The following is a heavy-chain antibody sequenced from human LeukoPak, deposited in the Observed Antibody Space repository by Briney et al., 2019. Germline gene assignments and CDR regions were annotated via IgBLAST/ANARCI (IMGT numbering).Heavy chain of an antibody. J-gene: IGHJ4*02. CDR3: ARGTCSGGSCYYAWYYFDY. Sequence: PSQTLSLTCTVSGGSISSGGYYWSWIRQPPGKGLEWIGYIYHSGSTYYNPSLKSRVTISVDRSKNQFSLKLSSVTAADTAVYYCARGTCSGGSCYYAWYYFDYWGQGTLVTVSS. CDR1: GGSISSGGYY. V-gene: IGHV4-30-2*01. CDR2: IYHSGST. D-gene: IGHD2-15*01.